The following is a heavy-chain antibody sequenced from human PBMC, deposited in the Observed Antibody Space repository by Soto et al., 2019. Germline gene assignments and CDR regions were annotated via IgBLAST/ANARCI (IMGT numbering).Heavy chain of an antibody. J-gene: IGHJ3*01. V-gene: IGHV4-59*11. Sequence: PSETLSLTCTVSGGSISPHYWSWIRQPPGKGLECIGYIYYSGSTDYNPSLKSRVTISVDTSKNQFSLKLSSVTAADTAVYYCATLGGLPGINDAFDVWAQGTMVTVSS. CDR3: ATLGGLPGINDAFDV. D-gene: IGHD3-16*01. CDR2: IYYSGST. CDR1: GGSISPHY.